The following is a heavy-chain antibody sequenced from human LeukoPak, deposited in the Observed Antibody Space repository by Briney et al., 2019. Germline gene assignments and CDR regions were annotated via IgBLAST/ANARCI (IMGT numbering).Heavy chain of an antibody. CDR1: GGTFSSYA. D-gene: IGHD3-10*01. Sequence: SVKASCKASGGTFSSYAISWVRQAPGQGLEWMGGIIPIFGTANYAQKFQGRVTITGDESTSTAYMELSSLRSEDTAVYYCARDLGNYYGSGSYYYWGQGTLVTVSS. V-gene: IGHV1-69*01. CDR2: IIPIFGTA. J-gene: IGHJ4*02. CDR3: ARDLGNYYGSGSYYY.